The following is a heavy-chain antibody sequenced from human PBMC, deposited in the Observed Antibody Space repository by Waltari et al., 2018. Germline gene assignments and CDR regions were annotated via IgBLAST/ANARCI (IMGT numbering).Heavy chain of an antibody. CDR1: GGSISSYY. V-gene: IGHV4-4*07. J-gene: IGHJ4*02. CDR3: ARDRGSYGSGSYYYYFDY. D-gene: IGHD3-10*01. CDR2: IYASGST. Sequence: QVQLQESGPGLVKPSETLSLTCTVSGGSISSYYWSWIRPPAGRGLEWIGRIYASGSTYYNPSLKSRVTMSVDTSKNQFSLKLTSVTAADTAVYYCARDRGSYGSGSYYYYFDYWGQGTLVTVSS.